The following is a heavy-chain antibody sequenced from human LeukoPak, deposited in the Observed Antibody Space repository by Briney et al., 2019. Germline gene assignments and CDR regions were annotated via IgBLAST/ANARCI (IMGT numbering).Heavy chain of an antibody. CDR2: TNEDGSIR. Sequence: PGGSLRLSCAASGFIFSSNWMHWVRQAPGKGLVWVSRTNEDGSIRDYADSVKGRFTISRDNTKNTLYLQMNSLRAEDTAVYYCARDPTTVAGTTGFDYWGQGTLVTVSS. D-gene: IGHD6-19*01. CDR1: GFIFSSNW. V-gene: IGHV3-74*01. J-gene: IGHJ4*02. CDR3: ARDPTTVAGTTGFDY.